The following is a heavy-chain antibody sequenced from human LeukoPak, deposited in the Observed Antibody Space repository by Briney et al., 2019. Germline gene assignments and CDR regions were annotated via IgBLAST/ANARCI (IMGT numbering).Heavy chain of an antibody. CDR1: GFTFSTYG. CDR3: AILPSDSFDY. V-gene: IGHV3-30*03. J-gene: IGHJ4*02. CDR2: ISYDGSNK. Sequence: PGGSLRLSCAASGFTFSTYGMHWVRQAPGKGLEWVAVISYDGSNKYYADSVKGRFTISRDNSKNTLYLQMNSLRAEDTAVYYCAILPSDSFDYWGQGTLVTVSS.